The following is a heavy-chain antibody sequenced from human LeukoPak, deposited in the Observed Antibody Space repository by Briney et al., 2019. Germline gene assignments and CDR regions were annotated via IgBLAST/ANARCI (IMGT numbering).Heavy chain of an antibody. CDR1: GGSISSYSYC. V-gene: IGHV4-39*07. J-gene: IGHJ5*02. D-gene: IGHD4-17*01. CDR2: INYSGGT. CDR3: ATCRDEFGDYGFTS. Sequence: PSETLSLTCTVSGGSISSYSYCWGWIRQPPGKGLEWIGIINYSGGTYYNPSLKSRVTISVDTSKNLFSLKLTSVTAADTAVYYCATCRDEFGDYGFTSWGQGTLVTVSS.